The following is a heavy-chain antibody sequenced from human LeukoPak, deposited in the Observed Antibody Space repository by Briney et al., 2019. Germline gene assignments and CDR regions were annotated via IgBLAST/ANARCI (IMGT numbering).Heavy chain of an antibody. CDR3: ARDLGYDILTGYYDY. V-gene: IGHV4-38-2*02. CDR2: IYYSGST. J-gene: IGHJ4*02. Sequence: SETLSLTCTVSGYSISSGYYWGWIRQPPGKGLEWIGSIYYSGSTYYNPSLKSRVTISVDTSKNQFSLKLSSVTAADTAVYYCARDLGYDILTGYYDYWGQGTLVTVSS. D-gene: IGHD3-9*01. CDR1: GYSISSGYY.